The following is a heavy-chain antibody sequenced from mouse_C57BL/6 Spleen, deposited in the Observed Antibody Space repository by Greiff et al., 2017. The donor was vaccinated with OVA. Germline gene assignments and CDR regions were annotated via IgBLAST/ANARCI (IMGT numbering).Heavy chain of an antibody. V-gene: IGHV1-81*01. J-gene: IGHJ4*01. CDR1: GYTFTSYG. CDR2: IYPRSGNT. Sequence: QVQLQQSGAELARPGASVKLSCKASGYTFTSYGISWVKQRTGQGLEWIGEIYPRSGNTYYNEKFKGKATLTADKSSSTAYMELRSLTSEDSAVYFCARDYYGSRGDFWYAMDYWGQGTSVTVSS. CDR3: ARDYYGSRGDFWYAMDY. D-gene: IGHD1-1*01.